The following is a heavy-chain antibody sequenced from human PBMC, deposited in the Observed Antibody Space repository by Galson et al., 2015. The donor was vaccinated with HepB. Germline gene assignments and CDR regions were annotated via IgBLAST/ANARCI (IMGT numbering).Heavy chain of an antibody. CDR3: AKVWKSGTYYSPPYFYYNMDV. J-gene: IGHJ6*02. CDR2: ISKDGSNK. Sequence: SLRLSCAASGFIFSSYDMHWVRQAPGKGLEWVAVISKDGSNKYYVDSVKGRFTNSRDNSKNTLYLQMNSLRTEDTAVYHCAKVWKSGTYYSPPYFYYNMDVWGQGTTVTVSS. V-gene: IGHV3-30*18. D-gene: IGHD1-26*01. CDR1: GFIFSSYD.